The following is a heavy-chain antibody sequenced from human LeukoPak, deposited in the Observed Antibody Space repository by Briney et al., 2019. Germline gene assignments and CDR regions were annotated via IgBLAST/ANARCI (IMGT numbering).Heavy chain of an antibody. J-gene: IGHJ3*02. CDR3: ARIGMIAAAGHDAFDI. D-gene: IGHD6-13*01. CDR1: GGSISSGDYY. CDR2: INHSGST. Sequence: SQTLSLTCTVSGGSISSGDYYWSWIRQPPGKGLEWIGEINHSGSTNYNPSLKSRVTISVDTSKNQFSLKLSSVTAADTAVYYCARIGMIAAAGHDAFDIWGQGTMVTVSS. V-gene: IGHV4-30-4*01.